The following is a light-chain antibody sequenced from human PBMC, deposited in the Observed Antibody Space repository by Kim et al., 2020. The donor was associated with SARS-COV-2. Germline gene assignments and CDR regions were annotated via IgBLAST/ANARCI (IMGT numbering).Light chain of an antibody. Sequence: GAPVKVTGTLDSGHSNYAIAWHQQQPEKGPRFLMKLNSDGSHSKGDGIPDRFSGSSSGAERYLTISSLQSEDEADYYCQTWGTGIGFGGGTQLTVL. J-gene: IGLJ3*02. V-gene: IGLV4-69*01. CDR2: LNSDGSH. CDR3: QTWGTGIG. CDR1: SGHSNYA.